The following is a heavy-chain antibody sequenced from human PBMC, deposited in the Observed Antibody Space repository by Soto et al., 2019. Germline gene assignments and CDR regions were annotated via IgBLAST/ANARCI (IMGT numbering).Heavy chain of an antibody. CDR2: INQGGSEE. V-gene: IGHV3-7*04. CDR3: ARAASTGTVDS. J-gene: IGHJ5*01. Sequence: PGGSLTLSCVASKFTFVIYWISWVRQPPGKGLEWVANINQGGSEEYYVDSVTGRFTISRDNAKNTLYLQMSSLTVEDTAIYFCARAASTGTVDSWGPGTLVTVSS. D-gene: IGHD1-1*01. CDR1: KFTFVIYW.